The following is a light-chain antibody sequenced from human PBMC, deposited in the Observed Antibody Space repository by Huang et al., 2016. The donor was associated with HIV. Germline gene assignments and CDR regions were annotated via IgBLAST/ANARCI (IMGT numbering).Light chain of an antibody. J-gene: IGKJ1*01. CDR3: QQYYNNPPWT. Sequence: DIQMTQSPSSLSASVGDRVTITCLASQGISNSVAWYQQRPGKAPKLLLYATSSLETGAPSRFRGSRSGTEYTLTISSLQPEDLATYYCQQYYNNPPWTFGQGTKVEIK. CDR2: ATS. CDR1: QGISNS. V-gene: IGKV1-NL1*01.